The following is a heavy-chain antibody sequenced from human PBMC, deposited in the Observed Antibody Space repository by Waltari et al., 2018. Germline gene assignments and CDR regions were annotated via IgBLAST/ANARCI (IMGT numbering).Heavy chain of an antibody. CDR2: ISAYSGGT. D-gene: IGHD1-26*01. CDR1: GYTFTSNG. V-gene: IGHV1-18*01. CDR3: ARVLIVGATTSDY. Sequence: QVQLVQSGAEVKKPGASVKVSCKASGYTFTSNGISWVRKAPGQGLEWMGWISAYSGGTNYAQKFQGRVTMTRDTSISTAYMELSRLRSDDTAVYYCARVLIVGATTSDYWGQGTLVTVSS. J-gene: IGHJ4*02.